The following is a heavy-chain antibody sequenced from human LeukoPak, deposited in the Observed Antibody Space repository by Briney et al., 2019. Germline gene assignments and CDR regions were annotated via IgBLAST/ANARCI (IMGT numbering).Heavy chain of an antibody. CDR3: AKVGSSTWYMYYFDY. J-gene: IGHJ4*02. V-gene: IGHV4-31*03. Sequence: SETLSLTCTVSGGSISSGGYYWSWIRQHPGKGLEWIGYIYYSGSTYYNPSLKSRVTISVDTSRNQFSLKLSSVTAEDTAVYYCAKVGSSTWYMYYFDYWGQGALVTVSS. CDR2: IYYSGST. CDR1: GGSISSGGYY. D-gene: IGHD6-13*01.